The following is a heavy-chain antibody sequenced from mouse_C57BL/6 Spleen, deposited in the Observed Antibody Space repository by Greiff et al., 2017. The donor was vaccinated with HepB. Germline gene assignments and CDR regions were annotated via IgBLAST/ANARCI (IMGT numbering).Heavy chain of an antibody. D-gene: IGHD4-1*01. CDR1: GYTFTDYE. Sequence: VQLQQSGAELVRPGASVTLSCKASGYTFTDYEMHWVKQTPVHGLEWIGAIDPETGGTAYNQKFKGKAILTADKSSSTAYMELRSLTSEDSAVYDCTRTGTSYFDYWGQGTTLTVSS. V-gene: IGHV1-15*01. CDR2: IDPETGGT. J-gene: IGHJ2*01. CDR3: TRTGTSYFDY.